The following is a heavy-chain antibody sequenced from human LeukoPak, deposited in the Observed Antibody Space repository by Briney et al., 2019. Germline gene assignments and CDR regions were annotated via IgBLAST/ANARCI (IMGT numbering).Heavy chain of an antibody. Sequence: GGALRLSCAASGFTLSDYWMSWVRQAPGKGLEWVANIKQDGSEKYSVDSVKGRFTISRDNAKNSLYLQMNSLSADDTAVYFCARGAYYYPYWGQGTLVTVSS. CDR1: GFTLSDYW. CDR3: ARGAYYYPY. D-gene: IGHD3-10*01. V-gene: IGHV3-7*03. CDR2: IKQDGSEK. J-gene: IGHJ4*02.